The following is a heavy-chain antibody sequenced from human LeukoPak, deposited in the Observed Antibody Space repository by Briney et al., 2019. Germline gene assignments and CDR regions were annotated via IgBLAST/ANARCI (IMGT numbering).Heavy chain of an antibody. Sequence: SETLSLTCAVYGGSFSGYYWSWIRQPPGKGLEWIGEINHSGSTNYNPSLKSRVTISVDTSKNQFSLKMSSVTAADTAVYYCARGRDTYYYDSSGRNDAFGIWGQGTMVTVSS. CDR2: INHSGST. D-gene: IGHD3-22*01. V-gene: IGHV4-34*01. CDR1: GGSFSGYY. CDR3: ARGRDTYYYDSSGRNDAFGI. J-gene: IGHJ3*02.